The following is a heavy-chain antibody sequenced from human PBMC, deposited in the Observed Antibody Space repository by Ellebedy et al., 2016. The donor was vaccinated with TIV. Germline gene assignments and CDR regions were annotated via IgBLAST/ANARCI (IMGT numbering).Heavy chain of an antibody. CDR3: ARELDV. CDR2: IWYDGSNK. J-gene: IGHJ6*02. CDR1: GFTFSSYS. Sequence: GESLKISCAASGFTFSSYSMNWVRQAPGKGLEWVAVIWYDGSNKYYADSVKGRFTISRDNSKNTLYLQMNSLRAEDTAVYYCARELDVWGQGTTVTVSS. V-gene: IGHV3-33*08.